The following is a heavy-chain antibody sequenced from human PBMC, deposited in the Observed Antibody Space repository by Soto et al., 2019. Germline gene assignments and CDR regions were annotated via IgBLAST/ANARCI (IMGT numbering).Heavy chain of an antibody. J-gene: IGHJ5*02. V-gene: IGHV4-4*02. CDR1: GGSISSDNW. CDR3: ARNGVYSLGS. Sequence: SETLSLTCAVSGGSISSDNWWNWVRQPPGQGLEWIGEVYRSGSTNYDPSLKSRVTISVDMSKNQCSLTLTSVTAADTAIYYCARNGVYSLGSWGQGTLVTVSS. D-gene: IGHD2-8*01. CDR2: VYRSGST.